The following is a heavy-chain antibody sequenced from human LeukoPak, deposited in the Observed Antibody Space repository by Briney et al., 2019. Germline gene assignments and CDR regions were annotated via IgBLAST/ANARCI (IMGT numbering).Heavy chain of an antibody. D-gene: IGHD5-24*01. CDR2: IYNTGST. Sequence: SETLSLTCNVSGASISTDYWTWIRQPPGKGLEWIGYIYNTGSTNYNPSLKSRVTISVDTSKNQFSLKLRSVTAADTALYYCARAGEMPTPGKTYFDYWGQGTLVTVSS. V-gene: IGHV4-59*01. CDR1: GASISTDY. CDR3: ARAGEMPTPGKTYFDY. J-gene: IGHJ4*02.